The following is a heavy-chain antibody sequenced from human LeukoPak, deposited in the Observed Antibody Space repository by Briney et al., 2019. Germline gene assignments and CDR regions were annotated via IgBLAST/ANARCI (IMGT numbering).Heavy chain of an antibody. Sequence: ASVKVSFKASGYTFTSYGISWVRQAPGQGLEWMGWISAYNGNTNYAQKLQGRVTMTTDTSTSTAYMELRSLRSDDTAVYYCARVASSGWYRQYYFDYWGQGTLVTVSS. CDR3: ARVASSGWYRQYYFDY. CDR2: ISAYNGNT. CDR1: GYTFTSYG. J-gene: IGHJ4*02. D-gene: IGHD6-19*01. V-gene: IGHV1-18*01.